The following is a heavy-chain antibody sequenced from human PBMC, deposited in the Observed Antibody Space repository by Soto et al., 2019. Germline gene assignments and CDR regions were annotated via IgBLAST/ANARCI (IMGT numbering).Heavy chain of an antibody. D-gene: IGHD6-13*01. CDR2: IIPILGIA. Sequence: VASVKVSCKASGGTFSSYTISWVRQAPGQGLEWMGRIIPILGIANYAQKFQGRVTITADKSTSTAYMELSSLRSEDTAVYYCARDLGRRPGIAAAGTGYWGQGTLVTVSS. V-gene: IGHV1-69*04. CDR1: GGTFSSYT. J-gene: IGHJ4*02. CDR3: ARDLGRRPGIAAAGTGY.